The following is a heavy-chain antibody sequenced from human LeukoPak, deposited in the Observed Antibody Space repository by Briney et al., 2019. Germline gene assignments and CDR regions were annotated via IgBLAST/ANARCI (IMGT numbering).Heavy chain of an antibody. V-gene: IGHV1-69*04. CDR1: GGTFSSYA. Sequence: SVKVSCKASGGTFSSYAISWVRQAPGQGLEWMGRIIPILGIANYAQKFQGRVTTTADKSTSTAYMELSSLRSEDTAVYYCARDSADGYNEDWGQGTLVTVSS. J-gene: IGHJ4*02. CDR3: ARDSADGYNED. CDR2: IIPILGIA. D-gene: IGHD5-24*01.